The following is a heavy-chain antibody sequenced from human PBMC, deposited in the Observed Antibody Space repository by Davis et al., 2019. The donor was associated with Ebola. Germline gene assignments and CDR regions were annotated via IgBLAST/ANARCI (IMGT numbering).Heavy chain of an antibody. CDR2: IKQDGSDK. D-gene: IGHD2-21*02. V-gene: IGHV3-7*03. CDR1: GFTFSSYW. Sequence: GESLKISCAASGFTFSSYWMTWVRQPPGKGLEWVANIKQDGSDKNYVDSVKGRFTISRDNAKNSLYLQMNSLRAENTAVYYCARTVTGGDCPDWGQGTLVTVSS. CDR3: ARTVTGGDCPD. J-gene: IGHJ4*02.